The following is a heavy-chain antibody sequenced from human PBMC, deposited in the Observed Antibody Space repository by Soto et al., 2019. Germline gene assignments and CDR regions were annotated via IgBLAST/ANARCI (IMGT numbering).Heavy chain of an antibody. CDR3: AKAEQQYSSSWYAGKYYFDY. CDR2: ISGSGGST. CDR1: GFTFSSYA. Sequence: GGSLRLSCAASGFTFSSYAMSWVRQAPGKGLEWVSAISGSGGSTYYADSVKGRFTISRDNSKNTLYLQMNSLRAEDTAVYYWAKAEQQYSSSWYAGKYYFDYWGQGTLVTVSS. J-gene: IGHJ4*02. V-gene: IGHV3-23*01. D-gene: IGHD6-13*01.